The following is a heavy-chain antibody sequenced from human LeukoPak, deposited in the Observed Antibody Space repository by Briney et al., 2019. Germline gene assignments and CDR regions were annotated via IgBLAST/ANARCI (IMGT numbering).Heavy chain of an antibody. V-gene: IGHV1-8*01. D-gene: IGHD2-2*01. Sequence: GASVKVSCKASGYTFTSYDINWVRQATGQGLEWMGWMNPNSGNTGYAQKFQGRVTMTRNTSISTAYMELSSLRSEDTAVYYCARGLLFRWGRRVRCSSTSCFNKPGYYYYYMDVWGKGTTVTVSS. J-gene: IGHJ6*03. CDR1: GYTFTSYD. CDR2: MNPNSGNT. CDR3: ARGLLFRWGRRVRCSSTSCFNKPGYYYYYMDV.